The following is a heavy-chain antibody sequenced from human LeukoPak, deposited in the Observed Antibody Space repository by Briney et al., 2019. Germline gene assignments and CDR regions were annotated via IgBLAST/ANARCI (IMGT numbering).Heavy chain of an antibody. D-gene: IGHD4-17*01. V-gene: IGHV1-8*01. Sequence: GASVKVSCKASGYTFTSYDISWVRQATGQGLEWMGWMNPNSGNTGYAQKFQGRVTMTRNTSISTAYMELSSLRSEDTAVYYCATTQGGDYAYYYYMDVWGKGTTVTVSS. CDR1: GYTFTSYD. CDR2: MNPNSGNT. J-gene: IGHJ6*03. CDR3: ATTQGGDYAYYYYMDV.